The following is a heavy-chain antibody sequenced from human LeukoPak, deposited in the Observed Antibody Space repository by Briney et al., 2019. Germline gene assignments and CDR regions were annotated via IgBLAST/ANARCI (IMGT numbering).Heavy chain of an antibody. Sequence: SETLSLTCTVSGGSISSHYWSWIRQPPGKGLEWIGYIYYSGSTNYNPTLKSRVTISVDTSKNQFSLKLSSVTDADTDVYYCARDRNFDLWGRGTLVTVSS. V-gene: IGHV4-59*11. J-gene: IGHJ2*01. CDR2: IYYSGST. CDR1: GGSISSHY. CDR3: ARDRNFDL.